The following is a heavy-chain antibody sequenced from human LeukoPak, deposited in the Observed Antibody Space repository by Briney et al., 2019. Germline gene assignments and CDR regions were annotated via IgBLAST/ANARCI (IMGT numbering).Heavy chain of an antibody. Sequence: PGGSLRLSCAASGFTFSDYYMSWIRQAPGKGLEWVSYISSSGSTIYYADSVKGRFTISRDNSKNTVYLQMNSLRPDDTAIYFCARQEARDYYYEGLDYWGQGNLVTVSS. J-gene: IGHJ4*02. V-gene: IGHV3-11*01. CDR3: ARQEARDYYYEGLDY. CDR2: ISSSGSTI. D-gene: IGHD3-22*01. CDR1: GFTFSDYY.